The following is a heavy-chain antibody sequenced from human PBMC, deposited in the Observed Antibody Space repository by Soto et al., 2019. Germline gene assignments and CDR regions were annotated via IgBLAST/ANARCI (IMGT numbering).Heavy chain of an antibody. D-gene: IGHD3-22*01. CDR2: IYHSGST. CDR1: GGSISSGGYY. Sequence: SETLSLTCTVSGGSISSGGYYWSWIRQHPGKGLEWIGYIYHSGSTTYNPSLKSRATISVDKSENQFSLRLKSVTAADTAVYYCASVGSDYDNSGYYLPWGPGTLVTVSS. CDR3: ASVGSDYDNSGYYLP. J-gene: IGHJ5*02. V-gene: IGHV4-61*05.